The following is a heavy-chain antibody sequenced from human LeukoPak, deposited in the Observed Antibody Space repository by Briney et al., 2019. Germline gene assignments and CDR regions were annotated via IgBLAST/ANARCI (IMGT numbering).Heavy chain of an antibody. CDR3: ARDLIAVAGTLGY. Sequence: EASVKVSCKASGYTFTSYAMHWVRQAPGQRLEWMRWINAGNGNTKYSQKFQGRVTITRDTSASTAYMELSSLRSEDTAVYYCARDLIAVAGTLGYWGQGTLVTVSS. D-gene: IGHD6-19*01. V-gene: IGHV1-3*01. CDR1: GYTFTSYA. CDR2: INAGNGNT. J-gene: IGHJ4*02.